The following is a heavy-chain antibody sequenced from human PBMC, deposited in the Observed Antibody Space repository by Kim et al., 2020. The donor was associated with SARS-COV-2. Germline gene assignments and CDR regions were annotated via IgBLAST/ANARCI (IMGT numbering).Heavy chain of an antibody. CDR3: ARHFPNTVTTAQCAFDI. CDR2: IYPGDSDT. CDR1: GYSFTSYW. J-gene: IGHJ3*02. D-gene: IGHD4-4*01. V-gene: IGHV5-51*01. Sequence: GESLKISCKGSGYSFTSYWIGWVRQMPGKGLEWMGIIYPGDSDTRYSPSFQGQVTISADKSISTAYLQWSSLKASDTAMYYCARHFPNTVTTAQCAFDIWGQGTMVTVSS.